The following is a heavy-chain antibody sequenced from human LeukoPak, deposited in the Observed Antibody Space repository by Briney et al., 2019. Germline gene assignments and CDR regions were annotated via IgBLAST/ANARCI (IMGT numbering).Heavy chain of an antibody. CDR2: IYSGGST. V-gene: IGHV3-66*01. CDR1: GLTFSNFD. J-gene: IGHJ4*02. CDR3: AREEGYFDY. Sequence: GGSLRLSCAASGLTFSNFDLSWVRQAPGKGLEWVSVIYSGGSTYYADSVKGRFTISRDNSKNTLYLQMNSLRAEDTAVYYCAREEGYFDYWGQGTLVTVSS.